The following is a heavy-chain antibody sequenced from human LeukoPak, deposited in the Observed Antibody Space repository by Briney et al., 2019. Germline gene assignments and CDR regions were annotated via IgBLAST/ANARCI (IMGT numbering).Heavy chain of an antibody. CDR1: GFTFSSYA. CDR2: IKSRTDGGTT. CDR3: ATGRSDILTGFSN. Sequence: GGSLRLSCAASGFTFSSYAMSWVRQAPGKGLEWVGRIKSRTDGGTTDYAAPVKVRFIISRDDPKNTLYLQMNSLKVEDTAVYFCATGRSDILTGFSNWGQGTLVTVSS. J-gene: IGHJ4*02. D-gene: IGHD3-9*01. V-gene: IGHV3-15*01.